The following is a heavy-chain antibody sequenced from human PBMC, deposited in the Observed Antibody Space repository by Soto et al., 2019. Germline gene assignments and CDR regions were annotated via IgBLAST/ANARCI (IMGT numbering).Heavy chain of an antibody. CDR3: VCGGNFFVY. D-gene: IGHD3-16*01. V-gene: IGHV3-7*01. Sequence: PGGSLRLSCAASGFTVRIYWMTWVRQPPGKGLEWVASINQDGSERYYVDSVRGRFTISRDNAKNSLYLQMNSLRAEDTAVYYCVCGGNFFVYWGQGTLVTVSS. CDR1: GFTVRIYW. J-gene: IGHJ4*02. CDR2: INQDGSER.